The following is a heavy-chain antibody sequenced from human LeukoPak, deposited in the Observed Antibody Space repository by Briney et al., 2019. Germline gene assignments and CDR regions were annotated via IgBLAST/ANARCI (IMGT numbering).Heavy chain of an antibody. V-gene: IGHV4-59*01. CDR1: GGSISTYY. Sequence: SETLSLTCTVSGGSISTYYWNWIRQAPGKGLEWIGYVYSIGRTNSNPTLRSRVTISVDTSKNQFSLRLTSVTAADTAVYYCAREHSVGGGLDAFDMWGQETMVTVSS. CDR2: VYSIGRT. J-gene: IGHJ3*02. CDR3: AREHSVGGGLDAFDM. D-gene: IGHD3-16*01.